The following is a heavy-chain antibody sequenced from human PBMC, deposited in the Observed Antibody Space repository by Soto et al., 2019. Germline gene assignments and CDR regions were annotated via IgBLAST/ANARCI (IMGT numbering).Heavy chain of an antibody. J-gene: IGHJ6*02. CDR1: GEALGSGQSY. CDR2: TFVTGAT. V-gene: IGHV4-61*01. CDR3: ARGRSDSAGSSFGRRMDV. Sequence: QVQLQESGPGLVKSSETLSLICFVSGEALGSGQSYWNWIRQAPGKGLEWIGQTFVTGATKYSASLNSRVPMSVDTSKSQIALALTSVTAADSATYFCARGRSDSAGSSFGRRMDVWGQGTTVTVSS. D-gene: IGHD3-10*01.